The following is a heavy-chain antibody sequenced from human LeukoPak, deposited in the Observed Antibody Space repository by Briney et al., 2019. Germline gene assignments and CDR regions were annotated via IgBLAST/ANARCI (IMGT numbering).Heavy chain of an antibody. J-gene: IGHJ4*03. CDR2: VNHRGDT. D-gene: IGHD1-1*01. CDR1: CGSFSAYY. CDR3: ARGPTISETGYFYY. V-gene: IGHV4-34*01. Sequence: PSETLSLTCAVDCGSFSAYYWSWIRQSPGKGLQWIAEVNHRGDTNYNPSVKGRVTISVDTSKNQFSLKVTSLTAADTAVYYCARGPTISETGYFYYWGQGTLVTVSS.